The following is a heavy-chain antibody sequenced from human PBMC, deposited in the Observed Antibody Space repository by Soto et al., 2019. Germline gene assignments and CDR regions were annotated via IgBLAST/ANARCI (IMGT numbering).Heavy chain of an antibody. D-gene: IGHD5-18*01. CDR1: GFDFSDYY. V-gene: IGHV3-11*01. CDR3: ARSWGYSSYLDF. CDR2: ISSRGTSI. J-gene: IGHJ4*02. Sequence: GWSLRLSCAASGFDFSDYYMTWIRQAPGQGLKWLSSISSRGTSISYADSVKGRFTISRDNIENSLFLHMNSLRAEDTAVYYCARSWGYSSYLDFWGRGTQVTVSA.